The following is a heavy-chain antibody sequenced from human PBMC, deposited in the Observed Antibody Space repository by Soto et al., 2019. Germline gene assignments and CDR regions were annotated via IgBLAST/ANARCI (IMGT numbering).Heavy chain of an antibody. CDR3: ARGIRYSSGWHYFQH. V-gene: IGHV3-48*02. CDR1: GFTFSSYS. J-gene: IGHJ1*01. CDR2: ISSSSRTI. Sequence: EVQLVESGGGLVQPGGSLRLSCAASGFTFSSYSMNWVRQAPGKGLEWVSYISSSSRTIYYADCVKGRFTNSRDNAKNSLYLQMNSLRDEDTAVYYCARGIRYSSGWHYFQHWGQGTLVTVSS. D-gene: IGHD6-19*01.